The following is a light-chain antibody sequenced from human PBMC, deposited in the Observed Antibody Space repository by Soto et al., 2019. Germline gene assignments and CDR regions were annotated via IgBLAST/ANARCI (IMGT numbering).Light chain of an antibody. CDR1: SSNIGSNY. CDR3: AAWDDSLSGWV. CDR2: RNN. Sequence: QSVLTQPPSASGTPGQRGTISCSGSSSNIGSNYVYWYQQLPGTAPKLLIYRNNQRPSGVPDRFSGSKSGTSASLAISGLPSEDEADYYCAAWDDSLSGWVFGGGTKLTVL. V-gene: IGLV1-47*01. J-gene: IGLJ3*02.